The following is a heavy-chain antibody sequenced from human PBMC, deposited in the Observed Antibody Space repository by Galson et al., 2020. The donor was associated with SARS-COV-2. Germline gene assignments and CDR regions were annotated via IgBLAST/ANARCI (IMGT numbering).Heavy chain of an antibody. CDR2: ISYDGSNK. D-gene: IGHD5-18*01. J-gene: IGHJ4*02. CDR1: GFTFSSYA. Sequence: GGSLRLSCAASGFTFSSYAMHWVRQAPGKGLEWVAVISYDGSNKYYADSVKGRFTISRDNSKNTLYLQMNSLRAEDTAVYYCARDHVGGYSYILDYWGQGTLVTVSS. V-gene: IGHV3-30-3*01. CDR3: ARDHVGGYSYILDY.